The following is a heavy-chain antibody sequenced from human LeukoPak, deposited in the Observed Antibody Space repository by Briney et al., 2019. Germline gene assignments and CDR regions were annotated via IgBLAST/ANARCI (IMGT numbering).Heavy chain of an antibody. J-gene: IGHJ4*02. CDR3: ARDLIVPAAKNFDY. Sequence: GSLRLSCAASGFTFSSYGMHWVRQAPGKGLEWVAIIWFDGSNKYYADSVEGRFTISRDNSKNTLYLQMNSLRADDTAVYYCARDLIVPAAKNFDYWGQGTLVTVSS. D-gene: IGHD2-2*01. V-gene: IGHV3-33*01. CDR1: GFTFSSYG. CDR2: IWFDGSNK.